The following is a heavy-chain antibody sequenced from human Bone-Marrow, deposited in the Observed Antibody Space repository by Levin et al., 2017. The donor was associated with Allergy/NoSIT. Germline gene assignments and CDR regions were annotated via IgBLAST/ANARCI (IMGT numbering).Heavy chain of an antibody. CDR1: GFILSGHV. D-gene: IGHD4-17*01. J-gene: IGHJ4*02. CDR3: AREGRRSYGDYLPVYFDY. V-gene: IGHV3-30-3*01. Sequence: PGGSLRLSCAASGFILSGHVIYWVRQAPGKGLEWVAVISDDGSNKYYADSVKGRFTISRDNSRNTVYLQMNSLRPEDTAVYYCAREGRRSYGDYLPVYFDYWGQGALVTVSS. CDR2: ISDDGSNK.